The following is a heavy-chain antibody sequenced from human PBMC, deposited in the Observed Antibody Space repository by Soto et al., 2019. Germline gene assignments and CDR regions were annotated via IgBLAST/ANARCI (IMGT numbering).Heavy chain of an antibody. Sequence: QVQLVQSGAEVKKPGASVKVSCKTSGYTFIDYGISWVRQAPGQGLEWMGWISPHYGNTNHAQKLQGRVTMTTDTSTSTAYMELRSLTSDDTAVYYCARYLEWYNWFDPGGQGTLVTVSS. J-gene: IGHJ5*02. V-gene: IGHV1-18*01. CDR1: GYTFIDYG. CDR2: ISPHYGNT. D-gene: IGHD3-3*01. CDR3: ARYLEWYNWFDP.